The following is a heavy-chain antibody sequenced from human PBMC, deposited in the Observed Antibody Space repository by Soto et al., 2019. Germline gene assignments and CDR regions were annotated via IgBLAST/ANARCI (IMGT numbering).Heavy chain of an antibody. Sequence: QVPLVESGGGVVQPGRSLRLSCAASGFTCNSYGMHWVRQAPGKGLDWVSIISYDGSNKYYADPVMGRFTISRDNSKNTLYLQMNSLRDEDTAVYYCAKDIMGDRSGYNYGGDYWGQGTRVSVSS. D-gene: IGHD3-22*01. CDR3: AKDIMGDRSGYNYGGDY. J-gene: IGHJ4*02. CDR2: ISYDGSNK. CDR1: GFTCNSYG. V-gene: IGHV3-30*18.